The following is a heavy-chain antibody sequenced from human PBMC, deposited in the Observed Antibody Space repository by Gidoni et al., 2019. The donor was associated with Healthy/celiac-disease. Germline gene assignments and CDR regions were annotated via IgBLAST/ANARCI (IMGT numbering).Heavy chain of an antibody. J-gene: IGHJ4*02. CDR3: ASIYSCSSWYCWETREIDY. D-gene: IGHD6-13*01. CDR2: ISYDGSNK. V-gene: IGHV3-30*04. CDR1: GFTFSSYA. Sequence: QVQLVESGGCVVQPGRSLRLSCAASGFTFSSYAMHWVRQAPGKGLECVAVISYDGSNKYYADSVKGRFTISRDNSKNTLYLQMNSLRAEDTAVYYCASIYSCSSWYCWETREIDYWGQGTLVTVSS.